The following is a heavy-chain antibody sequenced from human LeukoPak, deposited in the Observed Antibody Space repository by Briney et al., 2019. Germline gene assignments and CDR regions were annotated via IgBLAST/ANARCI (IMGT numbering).Heavy chain of an antibody. D-gene: IGHD2-21*02. CDR2: IYYSGST. V-gene: IGHV4-39*01. CDR1: GGSISSSSYY. CDR3: ARLCIVVVTDCYYFDY. J-gene: IGHJ4*02. Sequence: PSETLSLTCTVSGGSISSSSYYWGWIRQPPGKGLEWIGSIYYSGSTYYNPSLKSRVTISVDTSKNQFSLKLSSVTAADTAVYYCARLCIVVVTDCYYFDYWGQGTLVTVSS.